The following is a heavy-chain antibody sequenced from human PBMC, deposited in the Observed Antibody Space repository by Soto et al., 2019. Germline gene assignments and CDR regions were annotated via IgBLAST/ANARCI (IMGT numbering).Heavy chain of an antibody. J-gene: IGHJ3*02. D-gene: IGHD3-10*01. CDR1: GYTFTSYG. V-gene: IGHV1-18*01. CDR2: ISAYNGNT. CDR3: ARLIWFGELSCAFEI. Sequence: ASVMVSCKASGYTFTSYGISWVRQAPGQGLEWMGWISAYNGNTNYAQKLQGRVTMTTDTSTSTAYMELRSLRSDDTAVYYCARLIWFGELSCAFEIWGQGTMVTVSS.